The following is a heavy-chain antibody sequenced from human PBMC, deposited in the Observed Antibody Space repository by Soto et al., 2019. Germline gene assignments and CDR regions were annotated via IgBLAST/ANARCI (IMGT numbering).Heavy chain of an antibody. D-gene: IGHD3-3*01. CDR3: GRGSQNYDF. V-gene: IGHV1-18*04. J-gene: IGHJ4*02. Sequence: GXSVKVSCKASGYTFSTYGITWVRQAPVQGLEWMGRISVYNGNTKYAQKVQDRVTMTTDTSTSTAYMELRSLRSDDTAVYYCGRGSQNYDFWGQGTLVTVSS. CDR2: ISVYNGNT. CDR1: GYTFSTYG.